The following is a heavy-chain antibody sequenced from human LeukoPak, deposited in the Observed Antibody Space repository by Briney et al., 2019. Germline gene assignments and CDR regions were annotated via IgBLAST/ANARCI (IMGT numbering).Heavy chain of an antibody. J-gene: IGHJ4*02. CDR1: GSTFSSYS. Sequence: GGSLRLSCAASGSTFSSYSMNWVRQAPGKGLEWVSCISSSSSYIYYADSVKGRFTISRDNAKNSLYLQMNSLRAEDTAVYYCARDAQMYYYGSGSSDYWGQGTLVTVSS. CDR3: ARDAQMYYYGSGSSDY. D-gene: IGHD3-10*01. V-gene: IGHV3-21*01. CDR2: ISSSSSYI.